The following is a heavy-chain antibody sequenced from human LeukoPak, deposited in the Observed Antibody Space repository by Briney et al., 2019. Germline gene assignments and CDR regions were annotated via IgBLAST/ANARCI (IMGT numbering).Heavy chain of an antibody. CDR2: INHSGST. Sequence: SETLSLTCAVYGGSFSGYYWSWIRQPPGKGLEWIGEINHSGSTNYNPSLKSRVTISVDTSKNQSSLKLSSVTAADTAVYYCARAEPPSIFGVVIIRFPFDYWGQGTLVTVSS. CDR1: GGSFSGYY. J-gene: IGHJ4*02. V-gene: IGHV4-34*01. CDR3: ARAEPPSIFGVVIIRFPFDY. D-gene: IGHD3-3*01.